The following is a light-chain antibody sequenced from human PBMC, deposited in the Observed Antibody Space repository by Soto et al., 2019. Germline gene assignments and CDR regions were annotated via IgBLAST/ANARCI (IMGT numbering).Light chain of an antibody. CDR1: QSISSY. J-gene: IGKJ3*01. V-gene: IGKV1-39*01. CDR2: AAS. Sequence: DIQMTQSPSSLSASVGDRVTITCRASQSISSYLNWYQQKPGKAPKLLIYAASSLQSGVPSRFSGSGSGTDFTLTISSLQPEDFATYYCQQSYSTPDSFTFGPGTKVDIK. CDR3: QQSYSTPDSFT.